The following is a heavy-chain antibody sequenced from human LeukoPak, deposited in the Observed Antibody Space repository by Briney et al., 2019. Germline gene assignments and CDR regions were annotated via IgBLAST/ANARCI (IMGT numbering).Heavy chain of an antibody. CDR1: GFTFSSYS. Sequence: PGGSLRLSCAASGFTFSSYSMNWVRQAPGKGLEWVSSISSSSSTIYYADSVKGRLTISRYNAKNSLYLQMNSLRAEDTAVYYCARAGFGDYYYYYYMDVWGKGTTVTVSS. J-gene: IGHJ6*03. D-gene: IGHD3-10*01. CDR2: ISSSSSTI. CDR3: ARAGFGDYYYYYYMDV. V-gene: IGHV3-48*01.